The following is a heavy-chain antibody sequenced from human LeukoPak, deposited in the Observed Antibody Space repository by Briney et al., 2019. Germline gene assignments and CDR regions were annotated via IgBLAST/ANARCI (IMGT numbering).Heavy chain of an antibody. V-gene: IGHV4-34*01. Sequence: PSETLSLTCAVYGGSFSGYYWSWIRQPPGKGLEWIGEINHSGSTNYNPSLKSRVTMSVDTSKNQFSLKLSSVTAADTAVYYCVRGGSSWQSFDYWGQGNLVTVSS. D-gene: IGHD6-13*01. J-gene: IGHJ4*02. CDR3: VRGGSSWQSFDY. CDR2: INHSGST. CDR1: GGSFSGYY.